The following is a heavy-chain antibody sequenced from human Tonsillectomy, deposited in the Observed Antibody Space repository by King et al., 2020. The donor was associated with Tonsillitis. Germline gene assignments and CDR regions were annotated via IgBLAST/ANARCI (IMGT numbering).Heavy chain of an antibody. CDR3: PTATPYDSSAYYYAY. D-gene: IGHD3-22*01. Sequence: VQLVESGGGLVKPGGSLRLSCTASGFTFSNAWMTWVRQAPGRGLEWVGRIKSKTDGGTTDYAAPVKGRFTISRDDSKNTLYLQMNSLKTEDTPEYYCPTATPYDSSAYYYAYWGQGTLVTVSS. V-gene: IGHV3-15*01. J-gene: IGHJ4*02. CDR1: GFTFSNAW. CDR2: IKSKTDGGTT.